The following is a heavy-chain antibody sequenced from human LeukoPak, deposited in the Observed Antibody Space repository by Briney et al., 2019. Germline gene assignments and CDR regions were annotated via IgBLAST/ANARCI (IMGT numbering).Heavy chain of an antibody. D-gene: IGHD6-19*01. CDR3: ARDPSSGWYLKGWFDP. Sequence: GGSLRLSCAASGFSLSDYTMNWVRQAPGKGLEWVSSISSSSNYIYYADSVKGRFTISRDNAKNSLYLQMNSLRAEDTAVYYCARDPSSGWYLKGWFDPWGQGTLVTVSS. V-gene: IGHV3-21*01. J-gene: IGHJ5*02. CDR1: GFSLSDYT. CDR2: ISSSSNYI.